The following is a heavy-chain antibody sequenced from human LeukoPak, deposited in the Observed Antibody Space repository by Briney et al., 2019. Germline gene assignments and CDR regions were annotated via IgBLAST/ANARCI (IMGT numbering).Heavy chain of an antibody. Sequence: SETLSLTCTVSGASISSYYWSWIRQPPAKGLEWIGYIYYSGSTNYNPSLKSRVTISVDTSKNQFSLKLSSVTAADTAVYYCARESRATHFDYWGQGTLVTVSS. CDR3: ARESRATHFDY. CDR1: GASISSYY. V-gene: IGHV4-59*01. J-gene: IGHJ4*02. CDR2: IYYSGST.